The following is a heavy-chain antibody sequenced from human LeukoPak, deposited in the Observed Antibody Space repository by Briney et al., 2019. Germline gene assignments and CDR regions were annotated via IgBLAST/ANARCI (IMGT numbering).Heavy chain of an antibody. CDR1: GFTVSSDY. D-gene: IGHD6-19*01. V-gene: IGHV3-66*01. J-gene: IGHJ4*02. CDR2: IYSGGTT. Sequence: GGSLRLSCSASGFTVSSDYMSWVRQAPGKGLAWLSVIYSGGTTYYADSVKGRFTISRDDSKNTVYLQMNSLRVEDTAMYYCTRGGSVPATRSFDYWGQGTLVTVSS. CDR3: TRGGSVPATRSFDY.